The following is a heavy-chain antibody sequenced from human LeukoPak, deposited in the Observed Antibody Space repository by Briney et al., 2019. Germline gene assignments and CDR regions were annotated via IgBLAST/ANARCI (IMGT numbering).Heavy chain of an antibody. Sequence: ASVKVSCKSSGYTFTTYGLSWVRQAPGQGLQWMGWISTGGGDTIYTHQLQDRLTLTTDTSTGTAYMELKSLRFDDTAVYYCATDSDDFWGQGTLVAVSS. CDR3: ATDSDDF. J-gene: IGHJ4*02. V-gene: IGHV1-18*01. CDR2: ISTGGGDT. CDR1: GYTFTTYG.